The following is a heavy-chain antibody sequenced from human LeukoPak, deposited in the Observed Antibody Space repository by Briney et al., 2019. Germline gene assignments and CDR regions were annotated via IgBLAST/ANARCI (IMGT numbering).Heavy chain of an antibody. D-gene: IGHD6-13*01. Sequence: GGSLRLSCAASGFTFSSYSMNWVRQAPGKGLEWVSSISSSSSYIYYADSVKGRFTISRDNSKNTLYLQMNSLRAEDTVVYYCAKDSYSSSWYRWDYYYYGMDVWGQGTTVTVSS. V-gene: IGHV3-21*01. CDR3: AKDSYSSSWYRWDYYYYGMDV. J-gene: IGHJ6*02. CDR1: GFTFSSYS. CDR2: ISSSSSYI.